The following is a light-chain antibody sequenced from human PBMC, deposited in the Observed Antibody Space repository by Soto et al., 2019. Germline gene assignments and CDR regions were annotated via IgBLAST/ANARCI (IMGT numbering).Light chain of an antibody. J-gene: IGKJ5*01. CDR2: AAS. V-gene: IGKV1-39*01. CDR3: QQSYSTPQT. CDR1: QSISSY. Sequence: DIQMTQSLSSLSASVGDRVTITCRASQSISSYLNWYQQKPGKAPKLLIYAASSLQSGVPSRFSGSGSGTDFTLTISSLQPEDFATHYCQQSYSTPQTFGQATRLEIK.